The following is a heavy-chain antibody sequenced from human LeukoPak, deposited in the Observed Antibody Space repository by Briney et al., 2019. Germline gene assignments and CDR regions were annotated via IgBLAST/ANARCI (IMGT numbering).Heavy chain of an antibody. CDR3: ARGQSSNYDFWSGYANWFDP. D-gene: IGHD3-3*01. CDR1: GYTFTGYY. Sequence: ASVKVSCKASGYTFTGYYMHWVRQAPGQGLEWMGWINPDSGGTNYAQKFQGWVTMTRDTSISTAYMELSRLRSDDTAVYYCARGQSSNYDFWSGYANWFDPWGQGTLVTVSS. J-gene: IGHJ5*02. CDR2: INPDSGGT. V-gene: IGHV1-2*04.